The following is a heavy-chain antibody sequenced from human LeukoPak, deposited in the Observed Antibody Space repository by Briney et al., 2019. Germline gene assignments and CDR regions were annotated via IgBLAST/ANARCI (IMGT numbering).Heavy chain of an antibody. CDR3: AKDRQWLVVFDY. CDR1: GFTFSSYA. V-gene: IGHV3-23*01. Sequence: GGSLRLSCAASGFTFSSYAMSWVRQAPGKGLEWVSAISGSGGSTYYADSVKGRFTISRDNSKNTLYLQMNSLRAEDTAIYYCAKDRQWLVVFDYWGQGTLVTASS. CDR2: ISGSGGST. J-gene: IGHJ4*02. D-gene: IGHD6-19*01.